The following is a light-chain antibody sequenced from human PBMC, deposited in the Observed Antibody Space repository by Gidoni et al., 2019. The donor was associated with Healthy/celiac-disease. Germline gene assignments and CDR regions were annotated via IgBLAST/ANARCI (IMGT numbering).Light chain of an antibody. Sequence: SSELTQDTAVSVALGQTVRITFQGDSLRSYYASWYQQKPGQAPVLVIYGKNNRPSGIPDRFSGSSSGNTASLTITGAQAEDEADYYCNSRDSSGNHLVVFGGGTKLTVL. V-gene: IGLV3-19*01. CDR2: GKN. CDR3: NSRDSSGNHLVV. J-gene: IGLJ2*01. CDR1: SLRSYY.